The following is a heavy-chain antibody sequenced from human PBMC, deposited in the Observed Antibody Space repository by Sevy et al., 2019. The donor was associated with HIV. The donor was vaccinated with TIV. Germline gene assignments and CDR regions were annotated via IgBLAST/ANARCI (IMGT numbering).Heavy chain of an antibody. Sequence: GGSLRLSCAASGFTFSSYEMNWVRQAPGKGLEWVSYISSSGSTIYYADSVKGRFTISRDNAKNSLYLQMNSLRAEDTAVYYCAREMRITMVRGVAISYYYYGMDVWGQRTTVTVSS. V-gene: IGHV3-48*03. D-gene: IGHD3-10*01. CDR3: AREMRITMVRGVAISYYYYGMDV. CDR1: GFTFSSYE. CDR2: ISSSGSTI. J-gene: IGHJ6*02.